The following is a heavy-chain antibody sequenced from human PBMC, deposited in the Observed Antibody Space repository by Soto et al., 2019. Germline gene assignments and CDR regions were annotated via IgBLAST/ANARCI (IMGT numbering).Heavy chain of an antibody. D-gene: IGHD3-10*01. CDR2: ISGSGGST. J-gene: IGHJ1*01. CDR1: GFTFSSYA. V-gene: IGHV3-23*01. CDR3: AKDSDYYGSGSPFEEYFQH. Sequence: GGSLRLSCAASGFTFSSYAMSWVRQAPGKGLEWVSAISGSGGSTYYADSVKGRFTISRDNSKNTLYLQMNSLRAEDTAVYYCAKDSDYYGSGSPFEEYFQHWGQGTLVTVSS.